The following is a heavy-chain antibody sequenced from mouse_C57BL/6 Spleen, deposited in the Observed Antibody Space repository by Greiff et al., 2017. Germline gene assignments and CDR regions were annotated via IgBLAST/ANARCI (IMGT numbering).Heavy chain of an antibody. CDR1: GYTFTSYW. Sequence: VQLQQPGAELVMPGASVKLSCKASGYTFTSYWMHWVKQRPGQGLEWIGEIDPSDSYTNYNQKFKGKSTLTVDKSSSTAYRQLSSLTSEDSAVYYGARAYSNYFDYWGQGTTLTVSS. V-gene: IGHV1-69*01. CDR3: ARAYSNYFDY. J-gene: IGHJ2*01. CDR2: IDPSDSYT. D-gene: IGHD2-5*01.